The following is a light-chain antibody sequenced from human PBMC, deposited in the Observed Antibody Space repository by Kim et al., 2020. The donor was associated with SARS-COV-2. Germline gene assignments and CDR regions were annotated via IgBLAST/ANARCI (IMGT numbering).Light chain of an antibody. CDR3: TSRDSNDNVV. J-gene: IGLJ2*01. V-gene: IGLV3-19*01. Sequence: SSELTQDPAVSVALGQTVRITCQGDSLRTYYATWYQQKPGQAPIVVIYGKNNRPSGIPDRFSGSSSGNTASLTITGTQAGDEADYYCTSRDSNDNVVFGGGTKVTVL. CDR1: SLRTYY. CDR2: GKN.